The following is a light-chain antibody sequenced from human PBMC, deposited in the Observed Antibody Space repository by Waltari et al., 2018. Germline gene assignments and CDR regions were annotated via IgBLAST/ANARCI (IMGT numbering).Light chain of an antibody. CDR2: DAS. J-gene: IGKJ3*01. CDR3: QQRSTSFT. V-gene: IGKV3-11*01. CDR1: QSISSY. Sequence: EIVSTQSPATLPLFPGERATTSCRASQSISSYLACYQQKPDQDPRPLIYDASTMATGIPARFSGRGSVTDFTLTISSLEPEDFALYYCQQRSTSFTFGPGTRVDVK.